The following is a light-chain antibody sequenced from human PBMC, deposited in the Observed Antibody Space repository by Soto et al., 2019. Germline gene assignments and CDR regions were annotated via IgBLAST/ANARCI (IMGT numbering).Light chain of an antibody. CDR2: GAS. CDR1: QSVSSN. CDR3: QQYDNWPLT. V-gene: IGKV3-15*01. Sequence: IVMTQSAATLPVSPGERATLSCRASQSVSSNLAWYQQKPGQAPRFLIYGASTRTTGIPARFSGSGSGTEFTLTISSLQSEDFAVYYCQQYDNWPLTFGGGTKVDIK. J-gene: IGKJ4*01.